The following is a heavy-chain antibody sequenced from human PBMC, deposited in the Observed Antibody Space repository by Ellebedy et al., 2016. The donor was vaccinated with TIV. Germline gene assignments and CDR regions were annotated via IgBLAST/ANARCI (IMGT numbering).Heavy chain of an antibody. CDR2: IKQDGSVK. J-gene: IGHJ3*02. CDR1: GFTFSSYW. Sequence: GGSLRLSCAASGFTFSSYWMSWVRQAPGKGLEWVANIKQDGSVKYYVDSVKGRFTISRDNVKNSLYLQVNSLRAEDTAVYYCATDGSYGDYLSPQHAFTIWGQGTMVTVSS. CDR3: ATDGSYGDYLSPQHAFTI. V-gene: IGHV3-7*01. D-gene: IGHD4-17*01.